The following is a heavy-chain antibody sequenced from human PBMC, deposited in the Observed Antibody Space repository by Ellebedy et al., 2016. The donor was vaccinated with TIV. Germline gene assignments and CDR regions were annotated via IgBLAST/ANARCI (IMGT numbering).Heavy chain of an antibody. D-gene: IGHD6-19*01. CDR3: ARHPSVAGPGDV. Sequence: GGSLRLSCAASGFTFSDHYVDWVRQAPGKGLEWVGRSRNKANSYTTEYAASVKGRFTISRDDSKHSLYLQMNSLKTEDTAVYYCARHPSVAGPGDVWGQGTTVTVSS. CDR2: SRNKANSYTT. V-gene: IGHV3-72*01. CDR1: GFTFSDHY. J-gene: IGHJ6*02.